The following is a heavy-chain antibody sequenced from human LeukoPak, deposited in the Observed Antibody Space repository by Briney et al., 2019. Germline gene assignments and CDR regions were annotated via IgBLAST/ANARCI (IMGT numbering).Heavy chain of an antibody. CDR1: GGSSSSSSYY. J-gene: IGHJ5*02. V-gene: IGHV4-39*07. CDR3: ARGGYYDFWSGYSRHNWFDP. D-gene: IGHD3-3*01. Sequence: PSETLSLTCTVSGGSSSSSSYYWGWIRQPPGKGLEWIGSIYYSGSTYYNPSLKSRVTISVDTSKNQFSLKLSSVTAADTAVYYCARGGYYDFWSGYSRHNWFDPWGQGTLVTASS. CDR2: IYYSGST.